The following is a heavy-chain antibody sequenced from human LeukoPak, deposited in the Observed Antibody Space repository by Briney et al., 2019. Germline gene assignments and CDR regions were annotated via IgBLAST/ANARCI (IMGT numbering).Heavy chain of an antibody. Sequence: PSDTLSLTCSVSGGSISRSSYYWGWIRQPPGKGLEWIGTIYYSGNTYYNPSLKSRVTISVDTSRNQFSLRLTSVTAADSAMYYCARAYGGNFDAFDMWGQGTVVTTSS. V-gene: IGHV4-39*01. CDR3: ARAYGGNFDAFDM. J-gene: IGHJ3*02. D-gene: IGHD4-23*01. CDR2: IYYSGNT. CDR1: GGSISRSSYY.